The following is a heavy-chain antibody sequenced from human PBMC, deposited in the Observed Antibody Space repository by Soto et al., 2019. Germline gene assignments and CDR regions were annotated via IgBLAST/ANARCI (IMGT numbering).Heavy chain of an antibody. Sequence: SVKVSCKASGGSFSSFAFSWVRQAPGQGLEWMGGIIPIFGTANYAQKFQSRVTITADESTSTAYMELSSLRSEDTAVYYCARVAYPYYYGMDVWGQGTTVTVSS. V-gene: IGHV1-69*13. CDR1: GGSFSSFA. CDR2: IIPIFGTA. J-gene: IGHJ6*02. CDR3: ARVAYPYYYGMDV.